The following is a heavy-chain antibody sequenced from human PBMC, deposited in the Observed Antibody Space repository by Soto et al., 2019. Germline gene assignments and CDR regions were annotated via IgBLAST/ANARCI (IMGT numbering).Heavy chain of an antibody. D-gene: IGHD3-10*01. V-gene: IGHV4-39*01. CDR1: GGSITTSSYN. CDR2: IYYDGST. Sequence: QLQLQESGPGLVKPSETLSLTCSVSGGSITTSSYNWDWIRQPPGKGLEWIGTIYYDGSTSYNPSIKSQVTISVDTSKNPFALKVNSVNAADTAVYYCARFYGNDFDVWGRGTVVTVSS. CDR3: ARFYGNDFDV. J-gene: IGHJ3*01.